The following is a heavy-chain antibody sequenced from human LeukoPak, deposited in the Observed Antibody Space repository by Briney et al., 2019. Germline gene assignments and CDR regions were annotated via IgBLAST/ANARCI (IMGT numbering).Heavy chain of an antibody. CDR2: ISGSGGST. D-gene: IGHD3-22*01. V-gene: IGHV3-23*01. CDR3: AKYRITMIVVGGAFDI. CDR1: GFTFSSYA. Sequence: PGGSLRLSCAASGFTFSSYAMSWVRQAPGKGREWVSAISGSGGSTYYADSVKGRFTISRANSKNTLYLQINSLSAEDTAVYYCAKYRITMIVVGGAFDIWGQGTMVTVSS. J-gene: IGHJ3*02.